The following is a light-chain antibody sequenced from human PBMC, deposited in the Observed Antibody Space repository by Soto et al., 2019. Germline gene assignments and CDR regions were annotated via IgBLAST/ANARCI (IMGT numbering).Light chain of an antibody. CDR2: ATS. J-gene: IGKJ2*01. V-gene: IGKV3-20*01. Sequence: PGARATLSCRASQSINTRYSAWYQQKPGQPPRLLIYATSSRAPGIPDRFSGSGSGTDFTLTISRLEPEDFAVYYCQQYDDSARYKFGQGTNLDIK. CDR3: QQYDDSARYK. CDR1: QSINTRY.